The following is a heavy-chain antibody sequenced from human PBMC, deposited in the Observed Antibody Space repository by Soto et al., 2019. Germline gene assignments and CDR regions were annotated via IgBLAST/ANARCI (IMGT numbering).Heavy chain of an antibody. CDR1: GYTFTGYY. CDR2: INPNSGGT. V-gene: IGHV1-2*02. Sequence: ASVKVSCKASGYTFTGYYMHWVRQAPGQGLEWMGWINPNSGGTNYAQKFQGRVTMTRDTSISTAYMELSRLRSDDTAVYYCARISYYDGSGYYPYWGQGTLVTVSS. J-gene: IGHJ4*02. CDR3: ARISYYDGSGYYPY. D-gene: IGHD3-22*01.